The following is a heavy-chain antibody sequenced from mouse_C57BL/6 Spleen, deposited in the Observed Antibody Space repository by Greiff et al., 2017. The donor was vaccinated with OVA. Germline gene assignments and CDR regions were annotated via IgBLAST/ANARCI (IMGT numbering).Heavy chain of an antibody. CDR1: GFTFSDYY. J-gene: IGHJ2*01. CDR2: INYDGSST. Sequence: EVKLMESEGGLVQPGRSMKLSCTASGFTFSDYYMAWVRQVPEKGLEWVANINYDGSSTYYLDSLKSRFIISRDNAKNILYLQMSSLKSEDTATYYCARGGTYFDYWGQGTTLTVSS. V-gene: IGHV5-16*01. D-gene: IGHD3-3*01. CDR3: ARGGTYFDY.